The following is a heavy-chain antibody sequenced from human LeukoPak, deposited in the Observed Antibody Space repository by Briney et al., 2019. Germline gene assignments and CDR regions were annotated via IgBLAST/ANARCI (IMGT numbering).Heavy chain of an antibody. Sequence: PGESLRLSCAASGFTFSDYYMSWIRQPPGKGLEWVSYISSSGSTIYCADSVKGRFTISRDNAKNSLYLQMNSLRAEDTAVYCASPGDTTTINAGTGYYYGMDVWGQGTTVTVSS. CDR1: GFTFSDYY. CDR3: ASPGDTTTINAGTGYYYGMDV. V-gene: IGHV3-11*01. D-gene: IGHD3/OR15-3a*01. CDR2: ISSSGSTI. J-gene: IGHJ6*02.